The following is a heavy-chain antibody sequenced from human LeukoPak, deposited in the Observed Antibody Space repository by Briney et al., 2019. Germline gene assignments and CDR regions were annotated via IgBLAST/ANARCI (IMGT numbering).Heavy chain of an antibody. CDR2: IYTTGST. CDR3: ARSGRWFQPDY. V-gene: IGHV4-4*09. Sequence: SETLSLTCTVSGGSLTSYYWSWIRQPPGKGLEWIGYIYTTGSTDYNPSLKSRVTISVDTSKNQFSLKLSSVTAADTAVYYCARSGRWFQPDYWGQGTLVTVSS. D-gene: IGHD4-23*01. J-gene: IGHJ4*02. CDR1: GGSLTSYY.